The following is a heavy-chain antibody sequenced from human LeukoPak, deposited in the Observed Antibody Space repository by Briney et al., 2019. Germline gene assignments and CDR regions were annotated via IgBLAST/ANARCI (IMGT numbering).Heavy chain of an antibody. J-gene: IGHJ4*02. CDR1: GFTFSSYA. D-gene: IGHD3-10*01. V-gene: IGHV3-23*01. CDR3: AKDYYYGSGSQTPLDY. Sequence: GGSLRLSCAASGFTFSSYAMSWVRQAPGKGLGWVSAISGSGGSTYYADSVKGRFTISRDNSKNTLYLQMNSLRAEDTAVYYCAKDYYYGSGSQTPLDYWGQGTLVTVSS. CDR2: ISGSGGST.